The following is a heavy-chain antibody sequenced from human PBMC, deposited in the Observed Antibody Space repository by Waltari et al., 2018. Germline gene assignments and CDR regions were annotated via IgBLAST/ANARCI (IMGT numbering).Heavy chain of an antibody. V-gene: IGHV1-69*15. CDR2: IIPIFGTA. D-gene: IGHD6-13*01. Sequence: PGSSVKVSCKASGGTFSSYAISWVRQPPGQGLEWMGRIIPIFGTANYAQKFQGRVTITADESTSTAYMELSSLRSEDTAVYYCARVAAGTQPHFHYYYGMDVWGQGTTVTVSS. CDR1: GGTFSSYA. J-gene: IGHJ6*02. CDR3: ARVAAGTQPHFHYYYGMDV.